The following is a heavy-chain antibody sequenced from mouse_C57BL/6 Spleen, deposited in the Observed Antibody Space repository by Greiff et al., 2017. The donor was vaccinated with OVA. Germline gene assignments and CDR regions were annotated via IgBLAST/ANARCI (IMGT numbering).Heavy chain of an antibody. D-gene: IGHD1-1*01. V-gene: IGHV1-64*01. CDR2: IHPNSGST. J-gene: IGHJ2*01. CDR3: ARESYGSSFFFDY. CDR1: GYTFTSYW. Sequence: QVQLKQPGAELVKPGASVKLSCKASGYTFTSYWMHWVKQRPGQGLEWIGMIHPNSGSTNYNEKFKSKATLTVDKSSSTAYMQLSSLTSEDSAVYYCARESYGSSFFFDYWGQGTTLTVSS.